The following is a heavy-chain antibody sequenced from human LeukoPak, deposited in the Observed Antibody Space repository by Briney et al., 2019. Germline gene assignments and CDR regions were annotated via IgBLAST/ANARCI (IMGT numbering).Heavy chain of an antibody. CDR2: ISGSGGST. CDR3: AKGRAGIDY. CDR1: GFTFSGSV. J-gene: IGHJ4*02. Sequence: PGGSLRLSYAASGFTFSGSVMSWVREGPGKGLEWVSVISGSGGSTHYADSVKGRFTISRDNSNNKLYLHINSWRAWDTAVYYCAKGRAGIDYWGQGTLVIVSS. V-gene: IGHV3-23*01. D-gene: IGHD6-19*01.